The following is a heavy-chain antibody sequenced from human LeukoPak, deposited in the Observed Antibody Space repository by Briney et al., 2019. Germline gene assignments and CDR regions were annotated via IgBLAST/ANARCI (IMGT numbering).Heavy chain of an antibody. J-gene: IGHJ4*02. CDR2: IHPSGGT. Sequence: SETLSLTCAVHGGSLSVQYWRWIRQPPGKGLEWIGEIHPSGGTNYNPSLESRVIMSLDTSKNQFCQRLSSVTAADTGLYYCARGYDNSKTGYWGEGTLVTVSS. D-gene: IGHD4-11*01. CDR3: ARGYDNSKTGY. V-gene: IGHV4-34*01. CDR1: GGSLSVQY.